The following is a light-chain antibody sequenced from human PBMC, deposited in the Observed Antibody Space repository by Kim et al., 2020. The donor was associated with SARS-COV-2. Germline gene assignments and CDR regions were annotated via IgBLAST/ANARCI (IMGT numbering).Light chain of an antibody. V-gene: IGKV3-11*01. CDR3: QQRSNWPPIT. Sequence: SPGDRATLSCRASEGILTYLAWYQQKPGQAPRLLIYDASNRASGIPARFSGSGSGTDFTLTISSLEPEDFAVYYCQQRSNWPPITFGQGTRLEIK. CDR2: DAS. CDR1: EGILTY. J-gene: IGKJ5*01.